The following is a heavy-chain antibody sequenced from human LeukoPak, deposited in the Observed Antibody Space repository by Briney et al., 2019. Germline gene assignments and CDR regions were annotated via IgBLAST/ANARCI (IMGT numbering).Heavy chain of an antibody. D-gene: IGHD6-6*01. CDR2: IYHSGST. Sequence: SGTLSLTCGGSGGSISSSNWWSWVRQPPGKGLEWIGEIYHSGSTNYNPSLKSRVIISVDKSKNQFSLKLSSVTAADTAVYYCARDFAHVLGLPGDVWGKGTTLTVSS. J-gene: IGHJ6*04. V-gene: IGHV4-4*02. CDR1: GGSISSSNW. CDR3: ARDFAHVLGLPGDV.